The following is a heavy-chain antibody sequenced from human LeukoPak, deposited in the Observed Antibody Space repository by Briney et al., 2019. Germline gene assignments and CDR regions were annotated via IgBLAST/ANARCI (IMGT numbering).Heavy chain of an antibody. J-gene: IGHJ5*02. CDR2: ISGSGGST. Sequence: GGSLRLSCAASGFTFSSYAMSWVRQAPGNGLEWVSAISGSGGSTHYADSVKGRFTISRDNSKNTLYLQMNSLRAEDTAMYYCARQYYDILTGPNWFDTWGQGTLVTVSS. CDR3: ARQYYDILTGPNWFDT. D-gene: IGHD3-9*01. CDR1: GFTFSSYA. V-gene: IGHV3-23*01.